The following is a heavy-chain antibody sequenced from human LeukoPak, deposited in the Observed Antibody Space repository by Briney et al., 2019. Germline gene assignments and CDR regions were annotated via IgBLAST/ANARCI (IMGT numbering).Heavy chain of an antibody. CDR3: GKGGDDPGD. V-gene: IGHV3-33*06. CDR1: GFTFSSYG. CDR2: IWYDGETK. D-gene: IGHD1-1*01. Sequence: GGSLRLSCAASGFTFSSYGMHWVRQPPGKGLEGLAVIWYDGETKYYADSVKVRFTISRDNSKNKLYLQMNSLRVEDTAVYYCGKGGDDPGDWGQGTLVTVSS. J-gene: IGHJ4*02.